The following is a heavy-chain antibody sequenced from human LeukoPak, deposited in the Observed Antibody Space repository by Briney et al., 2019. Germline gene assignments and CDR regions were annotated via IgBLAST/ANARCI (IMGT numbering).Heavy chain of an antibody. CDR3: ARRPSSSWCHP. Sequence: GASVKLSCKASGHTYNSYGISWVRQAPGQGLEWMGGISGYNGDTNYAEKVRGRVTMTTDTSTSTPYMEMRSLRADDTAVYYCARRPSSSWCHPWGRGTLVTVSS. V-gene: IGHV1-18*01. CDR1: GHTYNSYG. D-gene: IGHD6-13*01. CDR2: ISGYNGDT. J-gene: IGHJ5*02.